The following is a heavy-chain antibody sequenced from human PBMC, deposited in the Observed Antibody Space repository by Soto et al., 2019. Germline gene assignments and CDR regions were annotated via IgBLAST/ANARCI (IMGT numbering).Heavy chain of an antibody. V-gene: IGHV2-5*02. Sequence: QITLKESGPTLVKPTQTLTLTCTFSGFSLTTGGVGVGWIRQPPGKALEWLAIIYWDDDKRYSPSLKSRLTLCKPXSKNQVVLTMTNLDPVDTATYYCAHTPFFGDKLDFWGQGTLVTVSS. CDR1: GFSLTTGGVG. D-gene: IGHD2-21*01. CDR2: IYWDDDK. J-gene: IGHJ4*02. CDR3: AHTPFFGDKLDF.